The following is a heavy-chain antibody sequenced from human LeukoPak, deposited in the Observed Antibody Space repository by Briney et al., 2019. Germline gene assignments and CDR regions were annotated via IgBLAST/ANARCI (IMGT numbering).Heavy chain of an antibody. CDR3: ARQATASYYDLNWFDP. J-gene: IGHJ5*02. Sequence: SETLSLTCTVSGGSISSYYWSWIRQPPGKGLEWIGYIYYSGGTNYNPSLKSRVTISVDTSKNQFSLKLSSVTAADTAVYYCARQATASYYDLNWFDPWGQGTLVTVSS. V-gene: IGHV4-59*08. CDR1: GGSISSYY. D-gene: IGHD3-22*01. CDR2: IYYSGGT.